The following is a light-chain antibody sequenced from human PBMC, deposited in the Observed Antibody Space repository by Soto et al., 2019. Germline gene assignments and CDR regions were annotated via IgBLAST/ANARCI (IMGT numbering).Light chain of an antibody. J-gene: IGKJ1*01. CDR1: QSISSY. CDR2: AAS. Sequence: DIQMTQSPYSLSASVGDRVTITCRASQSISSYLNWYQQKPGKAPKLLIYAASSLQSGVPSRFSGSGSVTDFTLTISSLQPEDFATYYCQQSYSTPCTFGQGTKVEIK. V-gene: IGKV1-39*01. CDR3: QQSYSTPCT.